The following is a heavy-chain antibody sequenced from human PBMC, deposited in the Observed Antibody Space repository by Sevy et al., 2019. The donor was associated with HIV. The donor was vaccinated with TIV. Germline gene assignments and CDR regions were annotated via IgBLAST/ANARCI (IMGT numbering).Heavy chain of an antibody. J-gene: IGHJ4*02. CDR2: IKSKTDGGTT. CDR1: GFTFSNAW. CDR3: TTDLRNYYDSSGYYPVFDY. V-gene: IGHV3-15*01. Sequence: GGSLRLSCAASGFTFSNAWMSWVRQAPGKGLEWVGRIKSKTDGGTTDYAAPVKGRFTISRDDSKNTRYLQMNSLKTEDTAVYYCTTDLRNYYDSSGYYPVFDYWGQGTLVTVSS. D-gene: IGHD3-22*01.